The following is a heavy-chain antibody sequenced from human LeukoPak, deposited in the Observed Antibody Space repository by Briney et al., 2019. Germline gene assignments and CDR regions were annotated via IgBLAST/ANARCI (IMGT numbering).Heavy chain of an antibody. CDR1: GFTFSSNW. CDR2: INSDGSGT. V-gene: IGHV3-74*01. D-gene: IGHD1-26*01. Sequence: GGSLRLSCAASGFTFSSNWMHWVRRGPGKGLGRVSRINSDGSGTSYADSVKGRFTISRDNAKSTLYLQMNSLRAEDTAVYYCARAGEGLLAYSFDIWGQGTMVTVSS. CDR3: ARAGEGLLAYSFDI. J-gene: IGHJ3*02.